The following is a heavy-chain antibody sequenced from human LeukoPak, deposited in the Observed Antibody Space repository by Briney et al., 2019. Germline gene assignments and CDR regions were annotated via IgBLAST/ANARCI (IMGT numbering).Heavy chain of an antibody. CDR1: GGSISSYY. D-gene: IGHD3-10*01. V-gene: IGHV4-4*07. CDR2: ISTSGST. Sequence: SETLSLTGTVSGGSISSYYWSWIRQPAGKGLESIGHISTSGSTNYNPSLKSRVTMSVDTSKNQFSLKLSSVTAADTAVYYCARDRESYYGSGSYFMDVWGKGTTVTISS. CDR3: ARDRESYYGSGSYFMDV. J-gene: IGHJ6*03.